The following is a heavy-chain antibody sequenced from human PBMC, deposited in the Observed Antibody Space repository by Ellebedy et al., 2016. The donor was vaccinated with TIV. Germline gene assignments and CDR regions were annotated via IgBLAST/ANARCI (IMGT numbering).Heavy chain of an antibody. CDR3: ARAESEVDVYY. V-gene: IGHV1-2*02. D-gene: IGHD2-15*01. CDR2: IHPNNGGT. J-gene: IGHJ4*02. CDR1: GYTFTGHY. Sequence: AASVKVSCKASGYTFTGHYMHWVRQAPGQGLEWMGWIHPNNGGTKYVEKFQGRVTMTRDTSISTAYMELSRLRSDDTAVYYCARAESEVDVYYWGQGTLVTVSS.